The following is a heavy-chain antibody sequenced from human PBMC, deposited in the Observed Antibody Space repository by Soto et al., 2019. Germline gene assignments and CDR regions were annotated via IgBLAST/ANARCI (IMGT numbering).Heavy chain of an antibody. Sequence: EVQLVESGGGLVQPGGSLRLSCAASGSTFKNYWMSWVRQAPGKGLQWVANIKGDGSEKFYVDSVKGRFTISRDNVKNSLNLEMNGLRADDTGVYYCARGLAATDYWGQGILVTVSS. CDR1: GSTFKNYW. CDR3: ARGLAATDY. CDR2: IKGDGSEK. J-gene: IGHJ4*02. V-gene: IGHV3-7*01. D-gene: IGHD6-25*01.